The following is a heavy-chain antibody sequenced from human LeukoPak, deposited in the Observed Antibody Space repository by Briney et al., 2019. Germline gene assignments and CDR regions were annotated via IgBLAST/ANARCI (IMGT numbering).Heavy chain of an antibody. CDR3: ARGHYGMDV. Sequence: PGGSLRLSCAASGFTFSGSWLTWVRQPPGKGLEWVANINPDGSENYYGDSVKGRFTISRDNAENSLYLQMNSLRAEDTAVYHCARGHYGMDVWGQGTTVTVSS. CDR2: INPDGSEN. J-gene: IGHJ6*02. V-gene: IGHV3-7*02. CDR1: GFTFSGSW.